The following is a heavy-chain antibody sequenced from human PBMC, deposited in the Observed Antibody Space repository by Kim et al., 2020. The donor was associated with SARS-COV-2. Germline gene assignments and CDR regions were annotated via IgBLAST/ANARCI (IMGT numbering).Heavy chain of an antibody. Sequence: GGSLRLSCAASGFSFGSYGVHWVRQAPGKGLEWVAVIWYDGSIKHYADSVKGRFTISRDNSKNTLYLQMNSLRAEDTAVYYCARGDCSGGSCYNSLFDYWGQGTLVTVSS. D-gene: IGHD2-15*01. CDR2: IWYDGSIK. CDR1: GFSFGSYG. J-gene: IGHJ4*02. CDR3: ARGDCSGGSCYNSLFDY. V-gene: IGHV3-33*08.